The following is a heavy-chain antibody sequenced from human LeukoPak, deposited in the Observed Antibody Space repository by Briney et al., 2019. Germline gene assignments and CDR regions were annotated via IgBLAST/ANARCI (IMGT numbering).Heavy chain of an antibody. Sequence: GASVKVSCKASGYTFTSYDINWVRQAPGQGLEWMGWINPNSGGTNYAQKFQGRVTMTRDTSISTAYMELSRLRSDDTAVYYCARDHSFWSGYYGAIDYWGQGTLVTVSS. J-gene: IGHJ4*02. D-gene: IGHD3-3*01. CDR2: INPNSGGT. V-gene: IGHV1-2*02. CDR3: ARDHSFWSGYYGAIDY. CDR1: GYTFTSYD.